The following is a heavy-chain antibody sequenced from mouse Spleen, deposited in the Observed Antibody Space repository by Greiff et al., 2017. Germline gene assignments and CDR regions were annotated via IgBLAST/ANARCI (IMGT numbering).Heavy chain of an antibody. CDR1: GYSFTGYF. J-gene: IGHJ4*01. CDR2: INPYNGDT. V-gene: IGHV1-20*01. D-gene: IGHD1-2*01. CDR3: ARGRITTATDYAMDY. Sequence: VQLQHSGPELVKPGDSVKISCKASGYSFTGYFMNWVMQSHGKSLEWIGRINPYNGDTFYIQKFKGKATLTVDKSSNTAHMELRSLTSEDSAVYYCARGRITTATDYAMDYWGQGTSVTVSS.